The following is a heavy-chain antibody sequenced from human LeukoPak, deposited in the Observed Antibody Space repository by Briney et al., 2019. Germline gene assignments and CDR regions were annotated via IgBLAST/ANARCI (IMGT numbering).Heavy chain of an antibody. D-gene: IGHD4-11*01. CDR2: IYPGDSDT. V-gene: IGHV5-51*01. CDR1: GYSFTSYW. CDR3: ARHAYSNYGYYYGMDV. Sequence: GESLKISCQGSGYSFTSYWIGWVRQMPGKGLEWMGIIYPGDSDTRYSPSFQGQVTISADKSISTAYLQWSSLKASDTAMYYCARHAYSNYGYYYGMDVWGQGTTVTVSS. J-gene: IGHJ6*02.